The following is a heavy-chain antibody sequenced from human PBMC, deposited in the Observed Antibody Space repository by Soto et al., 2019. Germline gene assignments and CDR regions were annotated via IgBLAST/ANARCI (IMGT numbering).Heavy chain of an antibody. D-gene: IGHD1-1*01. Sequence: QVQLVESGGGVVQPGRSLRLSCAASGFTFSSYAMHWVRQAPGKGLEWVAVISYDGSNKYHADSVKGRFTISRDNSKNTLYLQMNSLRAEDTAVYYCAQGVPWNAKLLWGYWGQGTLVTVSS. CDR1: GFTFSSYA. CDR3: AQGVPWNAKLLWGY. V-gene: IGHV3-30-3*01. CDR2: ISYDGSNK. J-gene: IGHJ4*02.